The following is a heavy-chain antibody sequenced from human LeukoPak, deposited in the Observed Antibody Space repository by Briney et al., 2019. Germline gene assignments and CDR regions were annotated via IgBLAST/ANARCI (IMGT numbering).Heavy chain of an antibody. CDR1: GFTFSSYW. D-gene: IGHD2-2*01. CDR3: ARDCSSTSCYVDVDY. V-gene: IGHV3-7*01. Sequence: GGSLRLSCAASGFTFSSYWMSWVRQAPGKGLEGVANIKQDGSEKYYVDSVKGRFTISRDNAKNSLYLQMNSLRAEDTAVYYCARDCSSTSCYVDVDYWGQGTLVTVSS. CDR2: IKQDGSEK. J-gene: IGHJ4*02.